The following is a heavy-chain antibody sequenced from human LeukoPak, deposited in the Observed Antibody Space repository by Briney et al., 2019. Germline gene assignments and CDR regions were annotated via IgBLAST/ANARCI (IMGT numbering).Heavy chain of an antibody. V-gene: IGHV3-15*01. J-gene: IGHJ4*02. D-gene: IGHD2-2*01. CDR2: IKSKTDGGTT. Sequence: PGGSLRLSCAASGFTFSNAWMSWLRQAPGKGLEWVGRIKSKTDGGTTDYAAPVKGRFTISRDDSKNTLYLQMNSLKTGDTAVYYCTTHAQDPDIVVVPAAIPFDYWGQGTLVTVSS. CDR1: GFTFSNAW. CDR3: TTHAQDPDIVVVPAAIPFDY.